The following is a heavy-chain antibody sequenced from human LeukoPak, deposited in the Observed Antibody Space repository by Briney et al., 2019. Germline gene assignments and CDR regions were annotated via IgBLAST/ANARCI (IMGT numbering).Heavy chain of an antibody. Sequence: QAGRSLRLSCAASGFTFSSYGMHWVRQAPGKGLEWVAVISYDGSNKYYADSVKGRFTISRDNSKNTLYLQMNSLRAEDTAVYYCAPTTFLAAAGTNNWFDPWGQGTLVTVSS. D-gene: IGHD6-13*01. CDR3: APTTFLAAAGTNNWFDP. J-gene: IGHJ5*02. CDR2: ISYDGSNK. V-gene: IGHV3-30*03. CDR1: GFTFSSYG.